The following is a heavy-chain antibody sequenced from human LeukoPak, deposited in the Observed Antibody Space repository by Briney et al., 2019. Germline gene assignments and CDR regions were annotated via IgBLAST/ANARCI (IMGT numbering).Heavy chain of an antibody. CDR1: GGSISSYY. V-gene: IGHV4-4*07. Sequence: SETPSLTCTVSGGSISSYYWSWIRQPVGKGLEWIGRIYSSGSTSYNPSLKSRVAMSVDTSKNQFSLNLTSVTAADTAVYYCARDRTYGGNSGFDYWGRGTLVTVSS. D-gene: IGHD4-23*01. CDR3: ARDRTYGGNSGFDY. CDR2: IYSSGST. J-gene: IGHJ4*02.